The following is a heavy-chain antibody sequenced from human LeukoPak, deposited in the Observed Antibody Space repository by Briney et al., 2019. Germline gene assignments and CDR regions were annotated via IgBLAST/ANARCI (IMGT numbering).Heavy chain of an antibody. CDR1: GGSISSGGYY. CDR3: ARGAVSKTSEYFQH. D-gene: IGHD1-14*01. Sequence: SQTLPLTCTVSGGSISSGGYYWSWIRQHPGKGLEWIGYIYYSGSTYYNPSLKSRVTISVDTSKNQFSLKLSSVTAADTAVYYCARGAVSKTSEYFQHWGQGTLVTVSS. CDR2: IYYSGST. V-gene: IGHV4-31*03. J-gene: IGHJ1*01.